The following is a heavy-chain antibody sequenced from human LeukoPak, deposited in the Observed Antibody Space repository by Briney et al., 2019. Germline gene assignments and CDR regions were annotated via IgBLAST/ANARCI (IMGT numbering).Heavy chain of an antibody. J-gene: IGHJ4*02. V-gene: IGHV1-18*01. CDR1: GGTFSSYA. Sequence: ASVKVSCKASGGTFSSYAISWVRQAPGQGLEWMGWISAYNGNTNYAQKLQGRVTMTTDTSTSTAYMELRSLRSEDTAVYYCARTIFGKGELLSMVDYWGQGTLVTVSS. D-gene: IGHD3-10*01. CDR3: ARTIFGKGELLSMVDY. CDR2: ISAYNGNT.